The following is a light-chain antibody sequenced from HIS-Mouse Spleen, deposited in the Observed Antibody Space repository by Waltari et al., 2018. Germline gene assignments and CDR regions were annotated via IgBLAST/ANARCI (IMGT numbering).Light chain of an antibody. CDR2: DDS. CDR1: NIGSKS. V-gene: IGLV3-21*03. Sequence: SYVLTQPPSVSVAPGKTARITCGGTNIGSKSVHGYQQKPGQAPVLVVYDDSDRPSGIPERFSGSNSGTTATLTISRVEAGDEADYYCQVWDSSSDHVVFGGGTKLTVL. CDR3: QVWDSSSDHVV. J-gene: IGLJ2*01.